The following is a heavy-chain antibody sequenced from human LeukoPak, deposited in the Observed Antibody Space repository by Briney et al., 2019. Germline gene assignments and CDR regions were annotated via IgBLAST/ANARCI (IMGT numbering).Heavy chain of an antibody. CDR3: ARGRADYVWGSYYLH. V-gene: IGHV1-2*06. D-gene: IGHD3-16*01. Sequence: ASVKVSCKASGYTFTGYYMHWVRQATGQGLEWMGRINPNSGGTNYAQKFQGRVAMTRDTSISTAYMELSRLRSDDTAVYYCARGRADYVWGSYYLHWGQGTLVTVSS. J-gene: IGHJ4*02. CDR2: INPNSGGT. CDR1: GYTFTGYY.